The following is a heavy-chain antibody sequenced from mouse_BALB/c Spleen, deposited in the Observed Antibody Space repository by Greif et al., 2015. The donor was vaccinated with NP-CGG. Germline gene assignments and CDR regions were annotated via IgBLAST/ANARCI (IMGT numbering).Heavy chain of an antibody. CDR2: ISNLAYSI. V-gene: IGHV5-15*02. CDR1: GFTFSDYG. Sequence: EVKLVEPGGGLVQPGGSRKLSCAASGFTFSDYGMAWVRQAPGKGPEWVAFISNLAYSIYYADTVTGRFTISRENAKNTQYQEMSNLRAEDTAMYYCKRDYYESSCWYFDVWGAGTTVTVSS. D-gene: IGHD1-1*01. J-gene: IGHJ1*01. CDR3: KRDYYESSCWYFDV.